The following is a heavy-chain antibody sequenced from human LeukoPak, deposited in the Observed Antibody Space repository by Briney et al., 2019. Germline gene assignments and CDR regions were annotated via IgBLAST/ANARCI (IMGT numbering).Heavy chain of an antibody. J-gene: IGHJ4*02. CDR1: GFTFSSYG. V-gene: IGHV3-30*18. Sequence: PGGSLRLSCAASGFTFSSYGMHWVRQAPGKGLEWVAVISYDGSNKYYADSVEGRFTISRDNSKNTLYLQMNSLRAEDTAVYYCAKDRTGYFDYWGQGTLVTVSS. CDR2: ISYDGSNK. D-gene: IGHD1-14*01. CDR3: AKDRTGYFDY.